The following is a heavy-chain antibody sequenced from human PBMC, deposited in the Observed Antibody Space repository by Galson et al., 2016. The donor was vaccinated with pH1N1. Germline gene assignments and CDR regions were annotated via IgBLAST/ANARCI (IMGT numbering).Heavy chain of an antibody. CDR3: ARLYGFLGEMAFGPNYFDY. Sequence: SETLSLTCTVSIGSFSSTEYPWGWIRQSPGKGLEWIGNVNYDGRTSDNPSFRRRVSLSIDMSENYFSLTLKSVTAADTAIYYCARLYGFLGEMAFGPNYFDYWGRGTLVTVSS. CDR1: IGSFSSTEYP. CDR2: VNYDGRT. V-gene: IGHV4-39*02. J-gene: IGHJ4*02. D-gene: IGHD3-16*01.